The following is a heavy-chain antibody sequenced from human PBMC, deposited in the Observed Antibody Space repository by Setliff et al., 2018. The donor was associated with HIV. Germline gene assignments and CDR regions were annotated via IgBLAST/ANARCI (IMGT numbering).Heavy chain of an antibody. CDR1: GFTFSSYS. V-gene: IGHV3-48*01. D-gene: IGHD6-13*01. J-gene: IGHJ3*01. CDR2: ISSSSSTI. CDR3: PRPTGYSSSWYPLDAFDL. Sequence: GGSLRLSCAAYGFTFSSYSMNWVRQAPGTGLEWVSYISSSSSTIYYADSVKGRFTISRDNAKNSLYLQMNSLRAEDTAVYYCPRPTGYSSSWYPLDAFDLWGQGTMVTVSS.